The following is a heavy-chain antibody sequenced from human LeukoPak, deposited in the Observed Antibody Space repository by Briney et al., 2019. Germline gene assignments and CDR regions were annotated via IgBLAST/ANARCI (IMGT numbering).Heavy chain of an antibody. V-gene: IGHV3-23*01. CDR1: RIQFSSYA. Sequence: PGGSLRLSCVASRIQFSSYAMSWVRQAPGKGLEWVSVISGSGGSTYYADSVKGRFTISRDNSKNTLHLQMSSLRAEDTAVYYCAKDLGAGGGSAFDSWGQGTLVTVSS. CDR2: ISGSGGST. J-gene: IGHJ4*02. CDR3: AKDLGAGGGSAFDS. D-gene: IGHD3-10*01.